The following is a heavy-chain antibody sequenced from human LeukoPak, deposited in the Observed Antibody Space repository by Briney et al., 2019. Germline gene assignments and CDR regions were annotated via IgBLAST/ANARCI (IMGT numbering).Heavy chain of an antibody. V-gene: IGHV4-59*08. CDR3: ARMQHDHRDYGDGFDV. Sequence: PSETLSLTCTVSGGSISPYYWIWIRQPPGKGLEWIGYIYYSGNTRYNPSLKSRVTLSVDTSQNHFFLNLTSVTAADTALYYCARMQHDHRDYGDGFDVWGQGTMVTVSS. CDR1: GGSISPYY. J-gene: IGHJ3*01. CDR2: IYYSGNT. D-gene: IGHD4-17*01.